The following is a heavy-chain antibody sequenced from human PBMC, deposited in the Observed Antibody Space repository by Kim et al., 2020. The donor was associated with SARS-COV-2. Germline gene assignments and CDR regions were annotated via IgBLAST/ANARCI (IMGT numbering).Heavy chain of an antibody. J-gene: IGHJ3*02. CDR1: GFSLSGYV. CDR2: ISSDGSSS. V-gene: IGHV3-74*01. CDR3: TRNPEGRSGLFDI. D-gene: IGHD6-19*01. Sequence: GGSLRLSCAASGFSLSGYVMHWVRQISGKGLVWVSRISSDGSSSNYADFVKGRFTISRDNAKNTLYLQVNSLRVEDTAVYYCTRNPEGRSGLFDIWGQGTMVTVSS.